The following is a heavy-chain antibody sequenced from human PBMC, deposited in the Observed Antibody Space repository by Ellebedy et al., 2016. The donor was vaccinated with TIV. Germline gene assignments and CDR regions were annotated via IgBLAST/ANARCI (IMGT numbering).Heavy chain of an antibody. V-gene: IGHV1-69*13. Sequence: SVKVSCXASGGTFSSYAISWVRQAPGQGLEWMGGIIPIFGTANYAQKFQGRVTITADESTSTAYMELSSLRSEDTAVYYCARGKEGYCSGGSCYFGYFQHWGQGTLVTVSS. J-gene: IGHJ1*01. D-gene: IGHD2-15*01. CDR3: ARGKEGYCSGGSCYFGYFQH. CDR2: IIPIFGTA. CDR1: GGTFSSYA.